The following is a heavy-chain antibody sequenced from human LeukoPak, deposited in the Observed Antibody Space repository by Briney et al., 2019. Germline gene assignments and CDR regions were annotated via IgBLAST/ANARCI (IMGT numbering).Heavy chain of an antibody. D-gene: IGHD6-6*01. J-gene: IGHJ4*02. CDR3: ARAGPRYSSSSAFDY. Sequence: AGGSLRLSCAASGFTFSSYSMTWVRQAPGKGLEWVSSISSSSSYIYYADSVKGRFTISRDNAKNSLYLQMNSLRAEDTAVYYCARAGPRYSSSSAFDYWGQGTLVTVSS. CDR2: ISSSSSYI. CDR1: GFTFSSYS. V-gene: IGHV3-21*01.